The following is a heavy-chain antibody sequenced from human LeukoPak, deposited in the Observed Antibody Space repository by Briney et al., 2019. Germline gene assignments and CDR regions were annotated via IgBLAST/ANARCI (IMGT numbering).Heavy chain of an antibody. V-gene: IGHV1-46*01. J-gene: IGHJ3*02. Sequence: ASVKVSCKASGYTFTSYYMHWVRQAPGQGLAWMGIVNPSGGSTSYAQKFQGRVTMTRDTSTSTVYMELSSLRSEDTAVYYCARVKVTYYYDSSGYYTEDAFDIWGQGTMVTVSS. CDR3: ARVKVTYYYDSSGYYTEDAFDI. CDR1: GYTFTSYY. CDR2: VNPSGGST. D-gene: IGHD3-22*01.